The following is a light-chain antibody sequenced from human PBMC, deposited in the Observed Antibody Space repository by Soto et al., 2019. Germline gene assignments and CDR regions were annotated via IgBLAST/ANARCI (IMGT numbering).Light chain of an antibody. CDR2: GAS. Sequence: EIVLTQSPGTLSLSPGERATLSCRASQSVSSSYLAWYQQKPGQAPRLLIYGASSRATGIPDRFSGSGSGTDFTHTFSRLEPEDFAVYYCQQYGRSPRTFGPGTKVDIK. J-gene: IGKJ3*01. CDR1: QSVSSSY. V-gene: IGKV3-20*01. CDR3: QQYGRSPRT.